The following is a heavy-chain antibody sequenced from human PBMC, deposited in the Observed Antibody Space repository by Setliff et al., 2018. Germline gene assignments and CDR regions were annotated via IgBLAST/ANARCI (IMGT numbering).Heavy chain of an antibody. CDR2: INPNSGGT. V-gene: IGHV1-2*02. J-gene: IGHJ4*02. CDR3: ARLFQGYDYYKKFDS. CDR1: AYSFTDYY. D-gene: IGHD3-10*01. Sequence: ASVKVSCKTSAYSFTDYYIQWVRQAPGQGPEWMGWINPNSGGTKYSPKFQGRVAMTRDTSVTTAFLELSGLTYDDTAVYYCARLFQGYDYYKKFDSWGQGTLVTVSS.